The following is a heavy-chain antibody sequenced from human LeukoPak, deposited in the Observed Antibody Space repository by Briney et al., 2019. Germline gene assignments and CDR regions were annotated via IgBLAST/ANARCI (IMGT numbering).Heavy chain of an antibody. D-gene: IGHD6-13*01. CDR1: GGSFSGYY. Sequence: SETLSLTCAVYGGSFSGYYWSWIRQPPGKGLEWIGEINHSGSTNYNPSLKSRVTTSVDTSKNQFSLKLSSVTAADTAVYYCARDRGAAAGTAPWFDPWGQGTLVTVSS. CDR2: INHSGST. V-gene: IGHV4-34*01. J-gene: IGHJ5*02. CDR3: ARDRGAAAGTAPWFDP.